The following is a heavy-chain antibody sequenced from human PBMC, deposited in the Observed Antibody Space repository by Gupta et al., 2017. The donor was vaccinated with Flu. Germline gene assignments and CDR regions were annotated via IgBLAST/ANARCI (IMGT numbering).Heavy chain of an antibody. D-gene: IGHD4-4*01. Sequence: TTTNYYWGWIRQPPGKGLEWIGTMYYDGSTYYNPSLKSRVTMSVGASKDQFSLSLSSITAADTAVYYCARRMRTTGAFDPWGQGTLVTVSS. CDR1: TTTNYY. J-gene: IGHJ5*02. CDR2: MYYDGST. CDR3: ARRMRTTGAFDP. V-gene: IGHV4-39*01.